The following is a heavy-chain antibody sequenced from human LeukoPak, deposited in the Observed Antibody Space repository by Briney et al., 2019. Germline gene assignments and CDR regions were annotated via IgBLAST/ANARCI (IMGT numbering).Heavy chain of an antibody. CDR3: ARGRGYLDY. D-gene: IGHD3-10*01. V-gene: IGHV3-23*01. CDR1: GFTFSSYG. Sequence: PGGTLRLSCAASGFTFSSYGMSWVRQAPGKGLEWVSAISGSGGSTYYADSVKGRFTVSRDNSKNTLYLQMNSLRAEDTAVYYCARGRGYLDYWGQGTLVTVSS. CDR2: ISGSGGST. J-gene: IGHJ4*02.